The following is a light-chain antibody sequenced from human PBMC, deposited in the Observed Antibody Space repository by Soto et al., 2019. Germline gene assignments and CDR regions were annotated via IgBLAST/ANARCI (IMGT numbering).Light chain of an antibody. CDR1: SGHNTYT. CDR3: QTWGTGIPV. J-gene: IGLJ3*02. Sequence: QPVLTQSPSASASLGASVKLTCTLSSGHNTYTIAWHQQQPEKGPRFLMKLNSDGSHTKGDGIPDRFSVSRSGAESYFTISSLQSEDEADYYCQTWGTGIPVFGGGTKLTVL. V-gene: IGLV4-69*01. CDR2: LNSDGSH.